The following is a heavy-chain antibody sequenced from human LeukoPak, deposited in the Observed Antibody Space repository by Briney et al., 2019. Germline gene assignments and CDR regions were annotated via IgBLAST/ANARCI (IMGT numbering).Heavy chain of an antibody. CDR2: ISYDGSNK. Sequence: GGSLRLSCAASGFTFSSYGMHWVRQAPGKGLEWVAVISYDGSNKYYADSVKGRFTISRDNSKHTLYLQMNSPRAEDTAVYSCEKDLSTVTVTHVGWFDPWGQGTPGTVSS. CDR1: GFTFSSYG. D-gene: IGHD4-11*01. CDR3: EKDLSTVTVTHVGWFDP. J-gene: IGHJ5*02. V-gene: IGHV3-30*18.